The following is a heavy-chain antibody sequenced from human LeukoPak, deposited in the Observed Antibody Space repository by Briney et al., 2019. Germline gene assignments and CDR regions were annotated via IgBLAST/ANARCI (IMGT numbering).Heavy chain of an antibody. D-gene: IGHD3-10*01. Sequence: ASVKVSCKTSGYSFILYGISWVRQAPGQGPEWMGWISTSTGDTKYTQKFQGRVTLTTDTSTSTAYMELRSLRSDDTAVYYCARTLWFGDWDYWGQGTLVTVSS. J-gene: IGHJ4*02. CDR1: GYSFILYG. V-gene: IGHV1-18*01. CDR2: ISTSTGDT. CDR3: ARTLWFGDWDY.